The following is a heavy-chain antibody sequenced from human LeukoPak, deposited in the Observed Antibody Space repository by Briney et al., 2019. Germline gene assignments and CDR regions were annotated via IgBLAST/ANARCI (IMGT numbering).Heavy chain of an antibody. D-gene: IGHD6-25*01. CDR2: ISGSGGTT. CDR3: AKESWSAATGSFYY. CDR1: GFTFNSYA. Sequence: GGSLRLSCAASGFTFNSYAMSWVRQAPGKGLEWVSAISGSGGTTYYADSVKGRFTISRDNSKNTVFLQMNSLRAEDTAVYYCAKESWSAATGSFYYWGQGTLVTASS. J-gene: IGHJ4*02. V-gene: IGHV3-23*01.